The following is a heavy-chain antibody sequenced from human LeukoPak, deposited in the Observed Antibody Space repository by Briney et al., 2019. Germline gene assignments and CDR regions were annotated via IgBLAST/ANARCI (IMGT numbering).Heavy chain of an antibody. CDR2: INHSGST. CDR3: ARGGYSLWPRGAFDY. J-gene: IGHJ4*02. V-gene: IGHV4-34*01. D-gene: IGHD5-18*01. CDR1: GGSFSGYY. Sequence: SETLSLTCAVYGGSFSGYYYWSWIRQPPGKGLEWIGEINHSGSTNYNPSLKSRVTISVDTSKNQFSLKLSSVTAADTAVYYCARGGYSLWPRGAFDYWGQGTLVTVSS.